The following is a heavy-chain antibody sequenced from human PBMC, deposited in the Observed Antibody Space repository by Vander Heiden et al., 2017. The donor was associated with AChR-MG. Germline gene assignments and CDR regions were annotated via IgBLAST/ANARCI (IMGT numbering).Heavy chain of an antibody. J-gene: IGHJ4*02. CDR3: ARQDSSGFSYYSDY. Sequence: QLQLQESGSGLVKPSQTLSLTCAVPGGSISSDDYSWSWIRQPPGKGLEWIGYIYHSGSTYYNPSLKSRVTISVDRSKNQFSLKLSSVTAADTAVYYCARQDSSGFSYYSDYWGQGTLVTVSS. D-gene: IGHD3-22*01. V-gene: IGHV4-30-2*01. CDR2: IYHSGST. CDR1: GGSISSDDYS.